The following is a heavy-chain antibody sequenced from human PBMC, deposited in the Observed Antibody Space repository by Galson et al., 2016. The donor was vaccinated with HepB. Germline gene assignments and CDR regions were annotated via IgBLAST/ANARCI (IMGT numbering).Heavy chain of an antibody. J-gene: IGHJ5*02. CDR1: GFTFSNYW. CDR2: IKQDGTQK. D-gene: IGHD6-19*01. Sequence: SLRLSCAASGFTFSNYWMSWVRQAPGEGLEWLVNIKQDGTQKDYVDSVKGRFTISRDNSIYTSYLQMNSLRVEDTAVYYCVGDPPSSGWAFDPWGQGTLVTVSS. CDR3: VGDPPSSGWAFDP. V-gene: IGHV3-7*01.